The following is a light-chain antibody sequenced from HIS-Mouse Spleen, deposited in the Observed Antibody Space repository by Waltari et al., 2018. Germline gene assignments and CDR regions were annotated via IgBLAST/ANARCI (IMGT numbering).Light chain of an antibody. CDR1: SSDVGGYNY. CDR3: CSYAGSYTWV. CDR2: DVS. J-gene: IGLJ3*02. V-gene: IGLV2-11*01. Sequence: QSALTQPRSVSGSPGQSVTISCTGTSSDVGGYNYVSWYQQHPGKPPKLMIYDVSKRPSGVPDRFSGSKSGNTASLTISGRQAEDEADYYCCSYAGSYTWVFGGGTKLTVL.